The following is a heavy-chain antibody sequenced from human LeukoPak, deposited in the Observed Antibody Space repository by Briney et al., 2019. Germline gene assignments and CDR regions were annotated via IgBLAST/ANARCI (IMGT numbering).Heavy chain of an antibody. V-gene: IGHV4-39*01. D-gene: IGHD2-15*01. CDR1: GGSISSGGYY. CDR3: ARPALGAFDI. J-gene: IGHJ3*02. CDR2: IYYSGGT. Sequence: PSQTLSLTCTVSGGSISSGGYYWTWIRQHPGRGLDWIGTIYYSGGTDYNPSLKSRATISVDTSKNQFSLRLSSVTAADTAVYYCARPALGAFDIWGQGTMVTVSS.